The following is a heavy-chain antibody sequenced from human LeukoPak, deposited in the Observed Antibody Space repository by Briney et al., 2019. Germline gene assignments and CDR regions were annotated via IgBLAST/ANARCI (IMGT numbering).Heavy chain of an antibody. CDR1: GFTFSDAW. CDR3: ARNAGARLLSYFGF. CDR2: ISGSGDSS. D-gene: IGHD3-10*01. J-gene: IGHJ4*02. Sequence: PGGSLRLSCAASGFTFSDAWMSWVRQAPGKGLEWVSVISGSGDSSDYADSVRGRFTISRDNSKNTLSLQMNSLTADDTAVYYCARNAGARLLSYFGFWGQGTLVSVSS. V-gene: IGHV3-23*01.